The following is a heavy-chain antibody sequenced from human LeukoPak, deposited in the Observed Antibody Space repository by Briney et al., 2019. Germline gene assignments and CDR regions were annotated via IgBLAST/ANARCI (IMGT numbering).Heavy chain of an antibody. CDR3: ARRAKRWLGVYYYGMDV. V-gene: IGHV4-39*01. D-gene: IGHD5-24*01. Sequence: SETLSLTCAVSGDSTSSSGYYWGWIRQPPGKGLEWIGTIYYRGSSYYNPSLNSRVTISVDTSKNQFSLKLTSVTAADTAVYYCARRAKRWLGVYYYGMDVWGQGTTVTVSS. CDR2: IYYRGSS. J-gene: IGHJ6*02. CDR1: GDSTSSSGYY.